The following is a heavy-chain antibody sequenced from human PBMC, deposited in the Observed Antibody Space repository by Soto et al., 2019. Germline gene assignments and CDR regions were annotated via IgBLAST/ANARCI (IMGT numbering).Heavy chain of an antibody. Sequence: PGGSRRLSCAASGFTFSSYGMHWVRQAPGKGLEWVAVISYDGSNKYYADSVKGRFTISRDNSKNTLYLQMNSLRAEDTAVYYCARGLGWVRGVSNGRYYYMDVWGKGTTVTVSS. J-gene: IGHJ6*03. CDR2: ISYDGSNK. V-gene: IGHV3-30*03. CDR1: GFTFSSYG. CDR3: ARGLGWVRGVSNGRYYYMDV. D-gene: IGHD3-10*01.